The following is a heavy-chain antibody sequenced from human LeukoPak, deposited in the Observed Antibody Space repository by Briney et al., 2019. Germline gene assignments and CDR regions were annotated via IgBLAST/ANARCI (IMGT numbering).Heavy chain of an antibody. D-gene: IGHD3-3*01. CDR3: ARGAVLRFLEWLLPIHYYYYMDV. V-gene: IGHV1-8*03. J-gene: IGHJ6*03. CDR2: MNPNSGNT. CDR1: GYTFTTYD. Sequence: ASVKVSCKASGYTFTTYDIKWVRQASGQGLEWMGWMNPNSGNTGYAQKFQGRVTITRNTSISTAYMELSSLRSEDTAVYYCARGAVLRFLEWLLPIHYYYYMDVWGKGTTVTVSS.